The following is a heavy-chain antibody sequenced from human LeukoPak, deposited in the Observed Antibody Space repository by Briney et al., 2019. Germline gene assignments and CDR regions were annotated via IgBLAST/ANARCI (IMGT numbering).Heavy chain of an antibody. CDR3: AKGVGSNSYYFDY. CDR1: GFTFSSYA. Sequence: GGSLRLSCAASGFTFSSYAMTWVRQAPGKGLEWVLAISGSGGSTYYADSVKGRFTITRDNSKNTLYLQMNSLRVEDTAVYYCAKGVGSNSYYFDYWGQGTLVTVSS. J-gene: IGHJ4*02. D-gene: IGHD1-26*01. CDR2: ISGSGGST. V-gene: IGHV3-23*01.